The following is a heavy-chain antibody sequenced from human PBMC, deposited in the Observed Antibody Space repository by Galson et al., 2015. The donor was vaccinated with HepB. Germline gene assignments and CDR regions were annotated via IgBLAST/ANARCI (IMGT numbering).Heavy chain of an antibody. CDR2: INPNSGGT. V-gene: IGHV1-2*06. CDR3: ARDTCGYSGYGYRGVSGDY. Sequence: SLKLSCKASGFTSTAYYMHWVRQAPGQGLEWMGRINPNSGGTNYAHKFQGRVTMTRDTSINTAYMELSRLRSDDTAVYYCARDTCGYSGYGYRGVSGDYWGQGTLVTVSS. CDR1: GFTSTAYY. J-gene: IGHJ4*02. D-gene: IGHD5-12*01.